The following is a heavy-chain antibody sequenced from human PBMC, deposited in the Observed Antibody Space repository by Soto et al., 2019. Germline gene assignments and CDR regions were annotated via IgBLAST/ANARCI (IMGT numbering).Heavy chain of an antibody. CDR3: ARGHLDVIGY. CDR2: INHSGST. D-gene: IGHD1-1*01. V-gene: IGHV4-34*01. J-gene: IGHJ4*02. Sequence: QVQLQQWGAGLLKPSETLSLTCAVYGGSFSGYYWSWIRQPPGKGLEWIGEINHSGSTNYNPSLKSRVTISVDTSKNQFSLKLSAVTAADTAVYYCARGHLDVIGYWGQGTLVTGSS. CDR1: GGSFSGYY.